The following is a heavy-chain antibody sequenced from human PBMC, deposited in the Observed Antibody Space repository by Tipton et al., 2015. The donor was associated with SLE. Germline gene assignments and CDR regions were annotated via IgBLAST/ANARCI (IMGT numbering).Heavy chain of an antibody. V-gene: IGHV4-31*03. CDR3: ARTAGRSVKLWYFDL. Sequence: TLSLTCTVSGGPLNHGGYYWNYIRQHPGEGLEWIGHITHSGHTLYNPSLKSRVTMSVDTSKNQFSLKLSPVPVVDTAVYYCARTAGRSVKLWYFDLWGRGTLVTVSS. J-gene: IGHJ2*01. D-gene: IGHD5-18*01. CDR2: ITHSGHT. CDR1: GGPLNHGGYY.